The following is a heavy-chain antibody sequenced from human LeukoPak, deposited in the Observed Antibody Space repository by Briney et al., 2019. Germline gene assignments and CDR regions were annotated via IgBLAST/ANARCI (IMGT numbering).Heavy chain of an antibody. V-gene: IGHV1-2*04. CDR1: RYTLSGYS. D-gene: IGHD4-17*01. CDR3: ARGEENDYGALVN. Sequence: ASVKVSCKTCRYTLSGYSMHWVRQAAGHGLYWMGWTNPNSGGTNYAQKFQGWVTMTRDTSISTAHMELSRLRPDDTAVYYCARGEENDYGALVNWGQGTLVTVSS. CDR2: TNPNSGGT. J-gene: IGHJ4*02.